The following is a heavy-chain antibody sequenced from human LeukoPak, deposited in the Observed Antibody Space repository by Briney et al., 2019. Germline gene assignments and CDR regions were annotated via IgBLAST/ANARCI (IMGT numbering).Heavy chain of an antibody. D-gene: IGHD1-26*01. V-gene: IGHV3-30-3*01. CDR1: GFTFSSYA. Sequence: GRSLRLSCAASGFTFSSYAMHWVRQAPGKGLEWVAVISYDGSNKYYADSVKGRFTISRDNSKNTLYLQMNSLRAEDTAVYYCARDWGWELPTLPDYWGQGTLVTVSS. CDR2: ISYDGSNK. J-gene: IGHJ4*02. CDR3: ARDWGWELPTLPDY.